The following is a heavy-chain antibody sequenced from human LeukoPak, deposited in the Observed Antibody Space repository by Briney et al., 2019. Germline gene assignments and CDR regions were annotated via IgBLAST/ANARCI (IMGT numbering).Heavy chain of an antibody. J-gene: IGHJ4*02. CDR1: GYTFTSYG. Sequence: ASVKVSCKASGYTFTSYGISWVRQAPGQGLEWMGWISAYNGNTNSVRKLQGRVTMTTDTSTSTAYMELRSLRSDDTAVYYCARTTVAGAITTFDYWGQGTLVTVSS. CDR2: ISAYNGNT. D-gene: IGHD6-19*01. CDR3: ARTTVAGAITTFDY. V-gene: IGHV1-18*01.